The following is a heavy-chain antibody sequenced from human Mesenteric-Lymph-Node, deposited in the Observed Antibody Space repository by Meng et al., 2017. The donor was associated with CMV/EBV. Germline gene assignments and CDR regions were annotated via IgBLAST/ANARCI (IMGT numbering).Heavy chain of an antibody. D-gene: IGHD2/OR15-2a*01. CDR1: GGSLRSGGFY. J-gene: IGHJ5*02. CDR2: IYHSGST. V-gene: IGHV4-31*02. Sequence: VSGGSLRSGGFYWNWIRQHPGKGLEWIGYIYHSGSTYYNPSLKSRVSISVDTSKNQFSLRLSSVTAADTAVYYCARGLSTLDWFDPWGQGTLVTVSS. CDR3: ARGLSTLDWFDP.